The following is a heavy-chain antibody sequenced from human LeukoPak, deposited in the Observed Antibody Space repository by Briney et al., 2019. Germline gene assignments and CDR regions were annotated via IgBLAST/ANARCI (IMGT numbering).Heavy chain of an antibody. Sequence: SETLSLTCAVYGGSFSGYYWGWIRQPAGKGLEWIGRIYTSGSTNYNPSLKSRVTMSVDTSKNQFSLKLSSVTAADTAVYYCARDRYGTIDYWGQGALVTVSS. J-gene: IGHJ4*02. CDR2: IYTSGST. V-gene: IGHV4-4*07. D-gene: IGHD1-14*01. CDR3: ARDRYGTIDY. CDR1: GGSFSGYY.